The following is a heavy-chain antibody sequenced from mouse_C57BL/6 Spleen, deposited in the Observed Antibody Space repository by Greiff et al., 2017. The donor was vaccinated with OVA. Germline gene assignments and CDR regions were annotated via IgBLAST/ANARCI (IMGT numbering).Heavy chain of an antibody. CDR3: ARDYYASRGYFDV. CDR2: IYPGDGDT. Sequence: VQLVESGAELVKPGASVKISCKASGYAFSSYWMNWVKQRPGKGLEWIGQIYPGDGDTNYNGKFKGKATLTADKSSSTAYMQLSSLTSEDSAVYFCARDYYASRGYFDVWGTGTTVTVSS. D-gene: IGHD1-1*01. CDR1: GYAFSSYW. V-gene: IGHV1-80*01. J-gene: IGHJ1*03.